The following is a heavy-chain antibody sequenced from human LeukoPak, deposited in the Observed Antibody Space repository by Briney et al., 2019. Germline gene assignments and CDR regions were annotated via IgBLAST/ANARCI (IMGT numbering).Heavy chain of an antibody. V-gene: IGHV1-8*01. CDR3: AAVSGDYVGPMAFDI. J-gene: IGHJ3*02. CDR1: GYTFTSYD. D-gene: IGHD4-17*01. Sequence: ASVKVSCKASGYTFTSYDINWVRQATGQGLEWMGCMNPNSGNTGYAQKFQGRVTMTRNTSISTAYMELSSLRSEDTAVYYCAAVSGDYVGPMAFDIWGQGTMVAVSS. CDR2: MNPNSGNT.